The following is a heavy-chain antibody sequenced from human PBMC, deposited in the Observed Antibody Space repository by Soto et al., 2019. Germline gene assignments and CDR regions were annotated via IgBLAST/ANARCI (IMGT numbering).Heavy chain of an antibody. CDR2: INAGNGNT. V-gene: IGHV1-3*01. CDR1: GYTFTSYA. J-gene: IGHJ4*02. D-gene: IGHD3-10*01. CDR3: ARDELWFGELLPFDY. Sequence: ASVKVSCKASGYTFTSYAMHWVRQAPGQRLEWMGWINAGNGNTKYSQKFQGRVTITRDTSASTAYMELSSLRSEDTAVYYCARDELWFGELLPFDYWGQGTLVTVSS.